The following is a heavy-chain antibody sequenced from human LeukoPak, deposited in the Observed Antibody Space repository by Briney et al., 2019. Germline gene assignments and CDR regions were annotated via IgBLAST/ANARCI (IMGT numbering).Heavy chain of an antibody. CDR3: ARVGVVVAATGNLWFDP. V-gene: IGHV3-48*03. CDR1: GFTFSSYE. J-gene: IGHJ5*02. D-gene: IGHD2-15*01. CDR2: ISSSGTTI. Sequence: GGSLRLSCAASGFTFSSYEMNWVRQAPGKGLEWVSYISSSGTTIYYADSVKGRFTISRDNAKNSLYLQMNSLRAEDTAVYYCARVGVVVAATGNLWFDPWGQGTLVAVSS.